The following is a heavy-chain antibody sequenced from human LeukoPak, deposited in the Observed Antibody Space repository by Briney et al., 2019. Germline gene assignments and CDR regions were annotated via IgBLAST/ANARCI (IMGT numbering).Heavy chain of an antibody. V-gene: IGHV4-59*12. D-gene: IGHD5-12*01. CDR1: GGSISSYY. CDR3: ARDRVGIVTTFDL. J-gene: IGHJ2*01. Sequence: PSETLSLTCTVPGGSISSYYWSWIRQPPGKGLEWIGYIYYSGSTNYNPSLKSRVTISVDTSKNQFSLKLSSVTAADTAAYYCARDRVGIVTTFDLWGRGTLVTVSS. CDR2: IYYSGST.